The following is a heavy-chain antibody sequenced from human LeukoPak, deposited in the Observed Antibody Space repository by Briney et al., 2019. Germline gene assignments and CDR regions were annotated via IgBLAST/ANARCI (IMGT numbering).Heavy chain of an antibody. Sequence: GGSLRLSCAASGFTFSSYSMNWVRQAPGKGLEWVSSISSSSSYIYYADSVKGRFTISRDNAKNSLYLQMNSLRAEDTAVYYCAQGRDDYVWGSYRYNYWGQGTLVTVSS. CDR2: ISSSSSYI. CDR3: AQGRDDYVWGSYRYNY. CDR1: GFTFSSYS. J-gene: IGHJ4*01. D-gene: IGHD3-16*02. V-gene: IGHV3-21*01.